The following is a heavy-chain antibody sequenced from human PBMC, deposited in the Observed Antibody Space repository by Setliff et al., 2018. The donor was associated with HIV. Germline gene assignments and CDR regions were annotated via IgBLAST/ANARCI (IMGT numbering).Heavy chain of an antibody. D-gene: IGHD3-22*01. CDR3: TRDDHYYDMGSIYSDWYFDV. CDR2: IIPMFGST. CDR1: GGTFRKYS. V-gene: IGHV1-69*13. J-gene: IGHJ2*01. Sequence: SVKVSCKASGGTFRKYSISWVRQAPGQGLEWVGGIIPMFGSTTYAQKFYGRVTITADESTDTVEMELTSLTSEDTAMYYCTRDDHYYDMGSIYSDWYFDVWGPATQVTVSS.